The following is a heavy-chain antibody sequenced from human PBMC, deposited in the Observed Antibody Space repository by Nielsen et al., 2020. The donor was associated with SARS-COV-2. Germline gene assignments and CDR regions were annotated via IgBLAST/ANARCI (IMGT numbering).Heavy chain of an antibody. CDR3: AKDLRFLEWLLYGWGSYYYYYMDV. CDR1: GFIFTSHA. J-gene: IGHJ6*03. Sequence: GESLKISCAASGFIFTSHAMHWVRQAPGKGLEWVAVVSYDGRNQYYADSVRGRFTISRDNSKNTLYLQMNSLRAEDTAVYYCAKDLRFLEWLLYGWGSYYYYYMDVWGKGTTVTVSS. V-gene: IGHV3-30*18. CDR2: VSYDGRNQ. D-gene: IGHD3-3*01.